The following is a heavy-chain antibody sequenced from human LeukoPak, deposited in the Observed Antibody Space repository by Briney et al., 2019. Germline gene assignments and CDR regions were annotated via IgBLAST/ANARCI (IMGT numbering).Heavy chain of an antibody. Sequence: PGASLRFSCAASGFSFSSYAMGWVRQPPGKGLEWIGEINHSGSTNYNPSLKSRVTISVDTSKNQFSLKLSSVTAADTAVYYCAVEQGVDYWGQGTLVTVSS. CDR3: AVEQGVDY. CDR1: GFSFSSYA. CDR2: INHSGST. V-gene: IGHV4-34*01. J-gene: IGHJ4*02. D-gene: IGHD5-24*01.